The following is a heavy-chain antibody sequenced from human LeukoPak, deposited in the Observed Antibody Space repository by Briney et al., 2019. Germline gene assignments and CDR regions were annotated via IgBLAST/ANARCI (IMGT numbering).Heavy chain of an antibody. D-gene: IGHD5-18*01. CDR3: ARDRRGYSYGFDY. J-gene: IGHJ4*02. CDR2: ISSSSSYI. CDR1: GFTFSSYS. V-gene: IGHV3-21*01. Sequence: PGGSLRLSCAASGFTFSSYSTNWVCQAPGKGLEWVSSISSSSSYIYYADSVTGRFTISRDNAKNSLYLQMNSLRAEDTAVYYCARDRRGYSYGFDYWGQGTLVTVSS.